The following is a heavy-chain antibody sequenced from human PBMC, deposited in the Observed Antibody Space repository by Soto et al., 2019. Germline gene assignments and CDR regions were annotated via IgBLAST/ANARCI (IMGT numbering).Heavy chain of an antibody. J-gene: IGHJ6*02. CDR3: AKGGAIVAAGTRVYLYNAMDV. Sequence: ASVKVSCKASGYTFTGYYVHWVRQAPGQGLEWMGWINPNSGDTYLAQRFQGRVTMNRDTSIGTAYMELRGLASDDTAEYYCAKGGAIVAAGTRVYLYNAMDVWGQGTTVTV. V-gene: IGHV1-2*02. CDR1: GYTFTGYY. D-gene: IGHD1-26*01. CDR2: INPNSGDT.